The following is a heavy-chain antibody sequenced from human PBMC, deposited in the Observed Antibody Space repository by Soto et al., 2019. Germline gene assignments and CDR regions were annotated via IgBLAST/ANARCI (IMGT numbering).Heavy chain of an antibody. CDR2: ISSSSSTI. D-gene: IGHD2-2*01. V-gene: IGHV3-48*02. Sequence: GGSLRLSCAASGFTFSSYSMNWVRQAPGKGLEWVSYISSSSSTIYYADSVKGRFTISRDNAKNSLYLQMNSLRDEDTAVYYCARYCSSTSCSDPYYYYGMDVWGQGTTVTVSS. J-gene: IGHJ6*02. CDR1: GFTFSSYS. CDR3: ARYCSSTSCSDPYYYYGMDV.